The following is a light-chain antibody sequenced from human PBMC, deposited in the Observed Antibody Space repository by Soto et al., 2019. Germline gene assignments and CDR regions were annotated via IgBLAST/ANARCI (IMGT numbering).Light chain of an antibody. CDR2: DND. CDR3: ATWDSSLSAGV. CDR1: SSNIGNNY. J-gene: IGLJ2*01. Sequence: QSVLTQPPSVSAAPGQKVIISCSGSSSNIGNNYVFWYQQLPGTAPKLLIYDNDKRPSGIPDRFSGSKSGTSATLGITGLQTGDEADYYCATWDSSLSAGVFGGGTQLTVL. V-gene: IGLV1-51*01.